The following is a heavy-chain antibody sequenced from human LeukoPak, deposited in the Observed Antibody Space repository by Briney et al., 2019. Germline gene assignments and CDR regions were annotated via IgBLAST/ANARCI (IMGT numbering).Heavy chain of an antibody. CDR2: ISYDGSNK. Sequence: GGSLRLSCAASGFTFSSYGMHWVRQAPGKGLEWVAVISYDGSNKYYADSVKGRFTISRDNSKNTLYLQMNSLRAEDTAVYYCAKLAVVAANDGHASDIWGQGTMVTVSS. D-gene: IGHD2-15*01. CDR1: GFTFSSYG. V-gene: IGHV3-30*18. J-gene: IGHJ3*02. CDR3: AKLAVVAANDGHASDI.